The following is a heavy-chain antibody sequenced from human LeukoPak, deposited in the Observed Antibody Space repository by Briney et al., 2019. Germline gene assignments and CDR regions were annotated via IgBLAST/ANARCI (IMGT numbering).Heavy chain of an antibody. V-gene: IGHV3-74*01. CDR3: ARYVVASACFDS. CDR2: MNSDGTVT. J-gene: IGHJ4*02. CDR1: GFTLSGYW. D-gene: IGHD2-21*01. Sequence: PGGSLRLSCAASGFTLSGYWMHWVRQAPGEGRVWVSRMNSDGTVTTYADSVRGRFTISRDNARNTLYLQMSSLRAEDTAVYYCARYVVASACFDSWGQGTPVTVSS.